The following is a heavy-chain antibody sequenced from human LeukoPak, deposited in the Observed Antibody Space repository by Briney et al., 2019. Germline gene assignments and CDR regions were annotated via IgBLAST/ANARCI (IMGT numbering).Heavy chain of an antibody. CDR1: GFTFNSYL. D-gene: IGHD6-13*01. Sequence: GGSLRLSCAASGFTFNSYLIHWVRQAPGKGLVWVSRIQSDGSSPTYADSVKGPFTISRDNAKNTLYLQMNSLRAEDTAVYYCARVGGSSWGYFYYHMDVWGKGTAVTVSS. CDR2: IQSDGSSP. J-gene: IGHJ6*03. V-gene: IGHV3-74*01. CDR3: ARVGGSSWGYFYYHMDV.